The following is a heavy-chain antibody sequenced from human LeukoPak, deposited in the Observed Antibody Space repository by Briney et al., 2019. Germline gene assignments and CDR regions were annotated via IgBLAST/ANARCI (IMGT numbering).Heavy chain of an antibody. CDR1: GFTFSSYA. Sequence: GGSLRLSCAASGFTFSSYAMTWVRQAPGKGLEWVSSISGSGGNTYYADSVKGRFTISRDNAKNSLYLQMNSLRAEDTAVYYCARDKGNGMDVWGKGTTVTVSS. J-gene: IGHJ6*04. CDR3: ARDKGNGMDV. V-gene: IGHV3-23*01. CDR2: ISGSGGNT.